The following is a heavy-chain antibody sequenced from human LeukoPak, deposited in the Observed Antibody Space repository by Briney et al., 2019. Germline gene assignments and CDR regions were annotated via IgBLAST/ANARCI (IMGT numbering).Heavy chain of an antibody. CDR3: AKLMRSVVPGPSDY. J-gene: IGHJ4*02. CDR1: GLTFSSYA. D-gene: IGHD2-2*01. CDR2: ICGSGGST. V-gene: IGHV3-23*01. Sequence: GGSLRLSCALSGLTFSSYAVSWVRHAAGECLECVSSICGSGGSTYSADSVTGRYTISRDNSKNTLYLQMSSRRADDTVVYCCAKLMRSVVPGPSDYWGQGTLVTVSS.